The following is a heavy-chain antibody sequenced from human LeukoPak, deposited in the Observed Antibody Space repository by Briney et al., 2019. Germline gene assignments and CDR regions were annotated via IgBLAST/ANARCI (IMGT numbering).Heavy chain of an antibody. J-gene: IGHJ6*03. CDR1: GGSISSYY. V-gene: IGHV4-59*01. CDR2: IYYSGST. D-gene: IGHD2-15*01. Sequence: SETLSLTCTVSGGSISSYYWSWIRQPPGKGLEWIGYIYYSGSTNYNPSLKSRVTISVDTSKNQFSLKLSSVTAADTAVYYCARGPRIRRPPYYYYYMDVWGKGTTVTISS. CDR3: ARGPRIRRPPYYYYYMDV.